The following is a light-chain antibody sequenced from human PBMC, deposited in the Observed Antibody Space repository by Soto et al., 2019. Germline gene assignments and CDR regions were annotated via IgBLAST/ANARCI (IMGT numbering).Light chain of an antibody. CDR1: PAISNH. V-gene: IGKV1-33*01. Sequence: DIQMPQSPSPLPASVGDSVIITCQASPAISNHLNWYQQKPARAPKLLIYDTSNLDTVVPSRFRGSGGGTDFTLTITRRQPEDFATYFCQRTDKLPLTFGGGTKVDMK. J-gene: IGKJ4*01. CDR3: QRTDKLPLT. CDR2: DTS.